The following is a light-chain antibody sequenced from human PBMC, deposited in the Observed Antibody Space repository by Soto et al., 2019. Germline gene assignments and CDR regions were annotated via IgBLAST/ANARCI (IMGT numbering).Light chain of an antibody. V-gene: IGKV2-30*02. CDR3: LQGTLWPYT. CDR2: QVS. J-gene: IGKJ2*01. Sequence: DVVMTQSPLSLPVALGQPASISCRSSQSLVHGDGNTYLNWIQQRPGHSPRRLIYQVSNRDSGVLDRFSGSGSGTDFTLKISRVEAEEVGVYYCLQGTLWPYTFGQGTKLEIK. CDR1: QSLVHGDGNTY.